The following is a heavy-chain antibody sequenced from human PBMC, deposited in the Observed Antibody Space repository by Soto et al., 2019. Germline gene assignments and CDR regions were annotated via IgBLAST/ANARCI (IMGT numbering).Heavy chain of an antibody. D-gene: IGHD4-17*01. J-gene: IGHJ5*02. CDR3: ARLPWADYGGIFDP. CDR2: VWYDGST. CDR1: GGSISGYY. Sequence: QVQLQESGPGLVKPSETLSLTCTVCGGSISGYYWSWIRQPPGKGLEWIGYVWYDGSTNYNPSLKRRVTISLDTSKDQFSLKLSSVTAADTDVYYCARLPWADYGGIFDPWGQGTLVTVSS. V-gene: IGHV4-59*01.